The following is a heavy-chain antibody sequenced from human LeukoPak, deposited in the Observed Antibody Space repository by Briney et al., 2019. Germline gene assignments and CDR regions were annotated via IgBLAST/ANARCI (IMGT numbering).Heavy chain of an antibody. V-gene: IGHV1-2*02. CDR1: GYTFTGYY. D-gene: IGHD1-26*01. CDR2: INPNSGGT. Sequence: ASVKVSCKASGYTFTGYYMHWVRQAPGQGLEWMGWINPNSGGTNYAQRFQGRVTMTRDTSISTAYMELSRLRSDDTAVYYCARENSGSYWGGYYFDYWGQGTLVTVSS. J-gene: IGHJ4*02. CDR3: ARENSGSYWGGYYFDY.